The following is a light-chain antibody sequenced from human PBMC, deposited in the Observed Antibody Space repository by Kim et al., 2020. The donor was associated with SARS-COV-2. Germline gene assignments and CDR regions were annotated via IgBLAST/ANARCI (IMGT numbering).Light chain of an antibody. CDR1: QRVDIVY. V-gene: IGKV3-20*01. J-gene: IGKJ1*01. Sequence: PGERATLPCRASQRVDIVYLGWYQQKPGQAPRLVMSATSRRATGTPDRFSCSASGTDFTLTISRLGPEDFAVYYCQQYHNFRWTFGQGTKVDIK. CDR3: QQYHNFRWT. CDR2: ATS.